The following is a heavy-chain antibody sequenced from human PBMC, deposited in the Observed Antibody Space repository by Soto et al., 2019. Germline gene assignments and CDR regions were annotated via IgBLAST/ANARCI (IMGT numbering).Heavy chain of an antibody. CDR2: IWYDGSNK. Sequence: PGGSLRLSCAASGFTFSSYGMHWVRQAPGKGLEWVAVIWYDGSNKYYADSVKGRFTISRDNSKNTLYLQMNSLRAEDTAVYYCARDRLSIAAESLDFQFAYWGQGTLVTVSS. V-gene: IGHV3-33*01. CDR3: ARDRLSIAAESLDFQFAY. J-gene: IGHJ4*02. CDR1: GFTFSSYG. D-gene: IGHD6-13*01.